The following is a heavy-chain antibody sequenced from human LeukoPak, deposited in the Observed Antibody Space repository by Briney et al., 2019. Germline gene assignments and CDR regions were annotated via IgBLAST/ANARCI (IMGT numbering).Heavy chain of an antibody. Sequence: PSETLSLTCTVSGGSISSSNYYWGWIRQPPGKGLEWIGTIYYSGSTYYNPSLNSRVAMSVDTSKNQFSLKLSSVTAPDTAVYYCVRLGSSWFDPWGQGTLVTVSS. CDR2: IYYSGST. D-gene: IGHD6-13*01. V-gene: IGHV4-39*01. J-gene: IGHJ5*02. CDR1: GGSISSSNYY. CDR3: VRLGSSWFDP.